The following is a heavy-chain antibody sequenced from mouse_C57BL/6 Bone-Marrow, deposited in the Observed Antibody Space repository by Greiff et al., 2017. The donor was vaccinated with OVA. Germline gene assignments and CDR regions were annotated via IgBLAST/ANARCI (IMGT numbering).Heavy chain of an antibody. J-gene: IGHJ2*01. CDR3: ARGGYYYGSSYGY. D-gene: IGHD1-1*01. CDR1: GYTFTSYW. V-gene: IGHV1-55*01. CDR2: IYPGSGST. Sequence: VQLQQPGAELVKPGASVKMSCKASGYTFTSYWITWVKQRPGQGLEWIGDIYPGSGSTNYNEKFTSKATLTVDTSSSTAYMQLSSLTSEDAAVYYCARGGYYYGSSYGYWGQGTTLTVSS.